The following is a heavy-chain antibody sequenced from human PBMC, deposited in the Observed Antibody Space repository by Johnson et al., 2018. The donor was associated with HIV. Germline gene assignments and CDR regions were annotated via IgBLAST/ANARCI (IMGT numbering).Heavy chain of an antibody. V-gene: IGHV3-33*06. CDR1: GFTFSSYG. D-gene: IGHD6-13*01. J-gene: IGHJ3*01. CDR3: AKGYSSSWYLDVFDL. Sequence: VHLVESGGGVVQPGRSLRLSCAASGFTFSSYGMHWVRQAPGKGLEWVAVIWYDGSNKYYADSVKGRFTISRDNSKNTLYLQMNRLRAEDTALYYCAKGYSSSWYLDVFDLWGQGTMVTVSS. CDR2: IWYDGSNK.